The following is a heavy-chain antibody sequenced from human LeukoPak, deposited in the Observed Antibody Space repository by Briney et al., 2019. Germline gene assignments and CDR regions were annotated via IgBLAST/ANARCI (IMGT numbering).Heavy chain of an antibody. Sequence: PGGPLRLSCAASGFTFSSYAMSWVRQAPGKGLQWVSAIYGSGGEIHYGDSVKGRFTISRDNSKNTLYLQMNSLRAEDTAVYYCAKTGGSSGWHYFDHWGQGTLVTVSS. J-gene: IGHJ4*02. CDR2: IYGSGGEI. D-gene: IGHD6-19*01. CDR1: GFTFSSYA. CDR3: AKTGGSSGWHYFDH. V-gene: IGHV3-23*01.